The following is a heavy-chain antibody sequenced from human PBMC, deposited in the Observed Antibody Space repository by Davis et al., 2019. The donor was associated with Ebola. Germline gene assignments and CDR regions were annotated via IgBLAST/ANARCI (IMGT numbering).Heavy chain of an antibody. CDR3: ARVYYYERFDP. CDR2: ISAYNGNT. J-gene: IGHJ5*02. CDR1: GYTFTSYG. Sequence: ASVKVSCKASGYTFTSYGISWVRQAPGQGLEWMGWISAYNGNTNYAQKLQGSVTMTTDTSTSTAYMELRSLRSDDTAMYYCARVYYYERFDPWGQGTLVTVSS. V-gene: IGHV1-18*01. D-gene: IGHD3-22*01.